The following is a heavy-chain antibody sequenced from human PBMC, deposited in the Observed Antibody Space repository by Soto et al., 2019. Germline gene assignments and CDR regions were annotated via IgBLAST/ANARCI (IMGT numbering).Heavy chain of an antibody. CDR2: IYYSGST. CDR1: GGSISSGGYY. J-gene: IGHJ5*02. Sequence: PSETLSLTCTVSGGSISSGGYYWSWIRQHPGKGLEWIGYIYYSGSTYYNPSLKSRVTISVDTSKNQFSLKLSSVTAANTAVYYCARLYYYDSSPGFDPWGQGTLVTVSS. CDR3: ARLYYYDSSPGFDP. V-gene: IGHV4-31*03. D-gene: IGHD3-22*01.